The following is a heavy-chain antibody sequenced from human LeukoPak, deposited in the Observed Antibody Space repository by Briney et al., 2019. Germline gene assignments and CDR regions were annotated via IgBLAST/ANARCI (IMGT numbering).Heavy chain of an antibody. CDR2: IDPKRGGT. D-gene: IGHD6-6*01. J-gene: IGHJ4*02. Sequence: ASVKVSCKTSGYTFTDYYLHWVRQAPGHGREGMGWIDPKRGGTKYAQRFLGRVTMTRDTSVTTAYMEPTGLTSDDTAVYRCARDPSTSYYFDLWGQGTLVIVSS. CDR3: ARDPSTSYYFDL. V-gene: IGHV1-2*02. CDR1: GYTFTDYY.